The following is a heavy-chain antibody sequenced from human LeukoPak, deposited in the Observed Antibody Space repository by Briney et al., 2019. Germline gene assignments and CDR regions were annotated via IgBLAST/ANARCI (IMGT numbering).Heavy chain of an antibody. CDR1: GFTFSSYG. V-gene: IGHV3-30*18. CDR3: AKFYSSGSTVDY. CDR2: ISYDGSNK. J-gene: IGHJ4*02. Sequence: GGSLRLSCAASGFTFSSYGMHWVRQAPGKGLEWVAVISYDGSNKYCADSVKGRFTISRDNSKNTLYLQMNSLRAEDTAVYYCAKFYSSGSTVDYWGQGTLVTVSS. D-gene: IGHD6-19*01.